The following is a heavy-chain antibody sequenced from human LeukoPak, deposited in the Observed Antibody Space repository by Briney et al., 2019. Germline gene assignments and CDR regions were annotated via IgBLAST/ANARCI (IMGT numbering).Heavy chain of an antibody. CDR2: IYYSGST. D-gene: IGHD6-13*01. V-gene: IGHV4-59*01. CDR1: GGSISGYY. J-gene: IGHJ5*02. Sequence: PSETLSLTCAVSGGSISGYYWSWIRQPPGKGLEWIGYIYYSGSTNYNPSLKSRVTISVDTSKNQFSLKLSSVTAADTAVYYCARGCSAGTPHNWFDPWGQGTLVTVSS. CDR3: ARGCSAGTPHNWFDP.